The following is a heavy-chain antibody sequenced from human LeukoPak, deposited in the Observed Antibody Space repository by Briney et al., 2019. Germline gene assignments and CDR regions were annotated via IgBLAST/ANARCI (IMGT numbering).Heavy chain of an antibody. V-gene: IGHV1-18*01. J-gene: IGHJ5*02. CDR3: ARDRLVAESRNWFDP. CDR1: GYTFTSYG. CDR2: ISAYNGNT. Sequence: ASVKVSCKASGYTFTSYGISWVRQAPGQGLEWMGWISAYNGNTNYAQKLQGRVTMTTDTSTSTAYMELGSLRSDDTAVYYCARDRLVAESRNWFDPWGQGTLVTVSS. D-gene: IGHD2-15*01.